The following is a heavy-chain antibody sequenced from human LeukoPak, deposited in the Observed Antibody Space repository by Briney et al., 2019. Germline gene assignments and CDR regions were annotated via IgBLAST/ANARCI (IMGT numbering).Heavy chain of an antibody. CDR3: TGGTFLRDGSHQVWANWFDP. V-gene: IGHV1-2*02. J-gene: IGHJ5*02. CDR1: GYTFTGYY. CDR2: INPNSGGT. D-gene: IGHD2-15*01. Sequence: ASVKVSCKASGYTFTGYYMRWVRQAPGQGLEWMGWINPNSGGTNYAQKFQGRVTMTRDTSISTAYMELSRLRSDDTAVYCCTGGTFLRDGSHQVWANWFDPWGRGTLVTVSS.